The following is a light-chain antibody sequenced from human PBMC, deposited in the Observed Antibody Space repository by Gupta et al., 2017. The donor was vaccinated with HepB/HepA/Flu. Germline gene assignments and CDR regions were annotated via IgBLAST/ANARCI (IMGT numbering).Light chain of an antibody. V-gene: IGKV2-28*01. CDR3: MQALQTPPT. Sequence: EIVMTQSPLSLPVTPGEQASISCTSSQSLLHSNGYNYLDRNLQKPGQSPQILIYLGSNRASGVPDRCSGSGSGTDFTLKIIRVEAEDVGVYYCMQALQTPPTFGQGTRLEIK. CDR1: QSLLHSNGYNY. J-gene: IGKJ5*01. CDR2: LGS.